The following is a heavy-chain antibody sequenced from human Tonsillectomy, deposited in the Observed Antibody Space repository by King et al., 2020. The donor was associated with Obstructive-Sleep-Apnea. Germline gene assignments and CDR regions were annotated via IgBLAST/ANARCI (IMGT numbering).Heavy chain of an antibody. CDR3: ARDSNYDVWGSYSPDNWFDP. Sequence: VQLVESGPRLVKPSETLSLTCTVSGGSISSYYWSWIRQPPGKGLEWIGNTYYSGSTNYNPSLKSRVTISVDTSKNQFSLKLDSVTAADTAVYYCARDSNYDVWGSYSPDNWFDPWGQGTLVTVSS. CDR1: GGSISSYY. CDR2: TYYSGST. V-gene: IGHV4-59*01. J-gene: IGHJ5*02. D-gene: IGHD3-3*01.